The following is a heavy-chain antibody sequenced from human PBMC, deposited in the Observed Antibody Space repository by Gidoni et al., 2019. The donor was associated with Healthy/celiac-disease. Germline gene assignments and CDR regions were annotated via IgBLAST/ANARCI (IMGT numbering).Heavy chain of an antibody. CDR3: ARHIRYGDYHRYYYYYMDV. CDR2: IYYSGST. CDR1: GGSISRTSYY. V-gene: IGHV4-39*01. D-gene: IGHD4-17*01. Sequence: QPQLQESGPGLVKPSETLTLTCIVSGGSISRTSYYWGWIRQPPGKGLEWIGSIYYSGSTYYNPSLKSRVTISVDTSKNRFSLKLRSVTAADTAVYYCARHIRYGDYHRYYYYYMDVWGKGTTVTVSS. J-gene: IGHJ6*03.